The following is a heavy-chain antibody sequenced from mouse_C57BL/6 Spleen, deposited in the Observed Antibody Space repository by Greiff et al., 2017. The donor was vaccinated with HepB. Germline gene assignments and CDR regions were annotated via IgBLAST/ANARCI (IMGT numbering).Heavy chain of an antibody. D-gene: IGHD1-1*01. CDR2: ISYDGSN. CDR1: GYSITSGYY. V-gene: IGHV3-6*01. J-gene: IGHJ2*01. Sequence: EVQLVESGPGLVKPSQSLSLTCSVTGYSITSGYYWNWIRQFPGNKLEWMGYISYDGSNNYNPSLKNRISITRDTSKNQFFLKLNSVTTEDTATYYCARGVLLRSYYFDYWGQGTTLTVSS. CDR3: ARGVLLRSYYFDY.